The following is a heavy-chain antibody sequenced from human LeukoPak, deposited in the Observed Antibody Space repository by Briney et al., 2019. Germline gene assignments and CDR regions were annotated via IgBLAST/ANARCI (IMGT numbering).Heavy chain of an antibody. D-gene: IGHD3-10*01. CDR1: GFTFSSYA. J-gene: IGHJ6*02. CDR3: ARDFRLATMARGVPVVGMDV. V-gene: IGHV3-7*01. CDR2: IKQDGSEK. Sequence: PGGSLRLSCAASGFTFSSYAMSWVRQAPGKGLEWVANIKQDGSEKYYVDSVKGRFTISRDNAKNSLYLQMNSLRAEDTAVYYCARDFRLATMARGVPVVGMDVWGQGTTVTVSS.